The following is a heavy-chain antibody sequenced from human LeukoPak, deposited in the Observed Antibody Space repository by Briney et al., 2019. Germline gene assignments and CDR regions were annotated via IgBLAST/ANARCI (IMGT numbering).Heavy chain of an antibody. CDR1: GGTFSSYA. CDR3: ARAEYCSSTSCYRVRFDY. J-gene: IGHJ4*02. CDR2: IIPIFGTA. D-gene: IGHD2-2*02. V-gene: IGHV1-69*06. Sequence: SVKVSCKASGGTFSSYAISWVRQAPGQGLEWMGGIIPIFGTANYAQKSQGRVTITADKSTSTAYMELSSLRSEDTAVYYCARAEYCSSTSCYRVRFDYWGQGTLVTVSS.